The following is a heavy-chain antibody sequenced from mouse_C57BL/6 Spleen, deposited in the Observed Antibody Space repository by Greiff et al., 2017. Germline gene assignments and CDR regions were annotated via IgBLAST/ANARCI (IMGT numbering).Heavy chain of an antibody. CDR1: GYTFTSYW. J-gene: IGHJ4*01. D-gene: IGHD2-3*01. Sequence: QDQLQQPGAELVMPGASVKLSCKASGYTFTSYWMHWVKQRPGQGLEWIGEIDPTDSYTNYNQKFKGKSTLTVDKSSSTAYMQLSSLTSEDSAVYYCARRDGYFNAMDYWGQGTSVTVSS. CDR2: IDPTDSYT. V-gene: IGHV1-69*01. CDR3: ARRDGYFNAMDY.